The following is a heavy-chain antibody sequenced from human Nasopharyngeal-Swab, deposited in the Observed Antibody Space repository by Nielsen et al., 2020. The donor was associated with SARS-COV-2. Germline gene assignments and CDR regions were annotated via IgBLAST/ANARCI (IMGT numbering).Heavy chain of an antibody. Sequence: GESLKISCAASGFTFSSYSMNWVRQAPGKGLEWVSSISSSSSYIYYADSVKGRFTISRDNAKNSLYLQMNSLRAEDTAVYYCARGGASGGSWFGYWGQGTLVTVSS. V-gene: IGHV3-21*01. CDR1: GFTFSSYS. CDR3: ARGGASGGSWFGY. CDR2: ISSSSSYI. J-gene: IGHJ4*02. D-gene: IGHD6-19*01.